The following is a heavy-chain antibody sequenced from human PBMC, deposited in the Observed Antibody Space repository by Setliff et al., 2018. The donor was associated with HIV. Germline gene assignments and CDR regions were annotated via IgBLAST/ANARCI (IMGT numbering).Heavy chain of an antibody. Sequence: ASVKVSCKASGYTFTAFYIHWVRQAPGKGLEWMGCINPYSGGTIYAHKFQGRVTLTRDTSITTVYMELTRMKSDDTAVYYCARGPAPREPTATRPFDYWGQGDLVTVSS. CDR1: GYTFTAFY. V-gene: IGHV1-2*02. CDR2: INPYSGGT. CDR3: ARGPAPREPTATRPFDY. J-gene: IGHJ4*02. D-gene: IGHD2-2*01.